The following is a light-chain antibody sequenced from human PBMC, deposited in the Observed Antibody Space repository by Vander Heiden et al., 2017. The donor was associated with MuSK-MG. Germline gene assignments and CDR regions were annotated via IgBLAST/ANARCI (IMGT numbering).Light chain of an antibody. CDR2: DAS. Sequence: IVLTHSPATLSLSPGERATLSCRASQSVSSCLAWCQQKPGQAPRILIYDASTRTTGIPAGWSGSGCGTDFSLTISSLEPEDFAVYYCQQHSNWPPLTFGGGTKVEIK. CDR1: QSVSSC. V-gene: IGKV3-11*01. J-gene: IGKJ4*01. CDR3: QQHSNWPPLT.